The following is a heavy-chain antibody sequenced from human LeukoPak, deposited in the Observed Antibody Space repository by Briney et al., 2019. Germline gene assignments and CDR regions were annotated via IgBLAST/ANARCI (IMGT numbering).Heavy chain of an antibody. D-gene: IGHD2-2*02. CDR1: GFTFSSYA. CDR3: AKGSRTSSYTGADF. Sequence: GGSLRLSCAASGFTFSSYAMSWVRQAPGKGLEWVSTFSGSDDSTYYADSVKGRFTISRDNSKDTLYLQMSSLRVEDTAVYYCAKGSRTSSYTGADFWGQGTLDTVSS. CDR2: FSGSDDST. V-gene: IGHV3-23*01. J-gene: IGHJ4*02.